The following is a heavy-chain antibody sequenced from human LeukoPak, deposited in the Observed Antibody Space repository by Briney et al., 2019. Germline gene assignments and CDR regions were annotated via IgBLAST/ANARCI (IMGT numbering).Heavy chain of an antibody. CDR1: GFTFDDYG. Sequence: PGGSLRLSCAASGFTFDDYGMSWVRQAPGKGLEWVSGINWYGGSTGYADSVKGRFTISRDNAKNSLYLQMNSLRAEDTALYHCAREGGAAAGPNWFDPWGQGTLVTVSS. V-gene: IGHV3-20*01. CDR3: AREGGAAAGPNWFDP. D-gene: IGHD6-13*01. J-gene: IGHJ5*02. CDR2: INWYGGST.